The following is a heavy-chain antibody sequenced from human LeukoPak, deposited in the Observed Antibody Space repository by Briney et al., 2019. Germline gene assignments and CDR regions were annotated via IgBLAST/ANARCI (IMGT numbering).Heavy chain of an antibody. J-gene: IGHJ4*02. CDR3: AKDGSGENFDY. V-gene: IGHV3-33*06. CDR2: IWYDGSNK. Sequence: GGSLRLSCAASGFTFSSYGMHWVRQAPGKGLEWVAVIWYDGSNKYYADSVKGQFTISRDNSKNTLYLQMNSLRAEDTAVYYCAKDGSGENFDYWGQGTLVTVSS. CDR1: GFTFSSYG. D-gene: IGHD3-10*01.